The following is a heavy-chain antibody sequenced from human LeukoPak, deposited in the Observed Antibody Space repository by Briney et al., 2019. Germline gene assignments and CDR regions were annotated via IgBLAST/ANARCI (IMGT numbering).Heavy chain of an antibody. CDR1: GCSFGDDA. J-gene: IGHJ6*02. Sequence: PGGSLRLSCTASGCSFGDDAMSWVRQAPGKGLEWVGFIRSKAYGGTTEYAASVKGRFTISRDDSKSIAYLQMNSLKTEDTAVYCCTTDRYYDDLWSGFHGHYYYGMDVWGQGTTVTVSS. V-gene: IGHV3-49*04. CDR2: IRSKAYGGTT. CDR3: TTDRYYDDLWSGFHGHYYYGMDV. D-gene: IGHD3-3*01.